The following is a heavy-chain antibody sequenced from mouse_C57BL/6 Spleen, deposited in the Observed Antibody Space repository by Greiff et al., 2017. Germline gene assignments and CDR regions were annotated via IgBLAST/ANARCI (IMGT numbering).Heavy chain of an antibody. D-gene: IGHD4-1*01. Sequence: QVQLQQSGAELVKPGASVKLSCKASGYTFTSYWMQWVKQRPGQGLEWIGEIDPSDSYTNYNQKFKGKATLTVDTSSSTAYMQLSSLTSEDSAVYYCARGKTGNYWGQGTSVTVSS. CDR3: ARGKTGNY. V-gene: IGHV1-50*01. CDR1: GYTFTSYW. CDR2: IDPSDSYT. J-gene: IGHJ4*01.